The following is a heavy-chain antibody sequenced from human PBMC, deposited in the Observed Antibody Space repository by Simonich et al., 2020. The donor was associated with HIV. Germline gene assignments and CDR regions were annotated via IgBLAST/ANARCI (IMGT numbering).Heavy chain of an antibody. J-gene: IGHJ1*01. CDR1: GFTFGDYA. V-gene: IGHV3-49*03. CDR3: TSSDYDSSDYYYRYFQH. CDR2: IRSKAYGGTT. D-gene: IGHD3-22*01. Sequence: EVQLVESGGGLVQPGRSLRLSCTASGFTFGDYAMSWFRQAPGKGLEWVGFIRSKAYGGTTEYAASVKGRFTISRDDSNSIACLQMNGLKTEDTAVYYCTSSDYDSSDYYYRYFQHWGQGTLVTVSS.